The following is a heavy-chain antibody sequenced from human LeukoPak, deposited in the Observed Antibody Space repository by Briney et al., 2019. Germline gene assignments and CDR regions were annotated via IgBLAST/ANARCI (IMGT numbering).Heavy chain of an antibody. Sequence: SVKVSCKASGGTFSSYAISWVRQAPGQGLEWMGGIIPIFGTANYAQKFQGRVTITADESTSTAYMELSSLRSEDTAVYYCARGFKKELPSRMDVWGRGTTVTVSS. CDR3: ARGFKKELPSRMDV. CDR2: IIPIFGTA. CDR1: GGTFSSYA. J-gene: IGHJ6*02. V-gene: IGHV1-69*13. D-gene: IGHD1-26*01.